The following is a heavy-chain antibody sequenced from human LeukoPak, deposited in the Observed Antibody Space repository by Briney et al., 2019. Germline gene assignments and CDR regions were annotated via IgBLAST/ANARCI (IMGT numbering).Heavy chain of an antibody. J-gene: IGHJ4*02. Sequence: SETLSLTCAVYGGSFSGYYWSWIRQPPGKGLEWIGEINHSGSTNYNPSLKSRVTISVDTSKNQFSLKLSSVTAADTAVYYCARAHPIEYRSGRHLYYFDYWGQGTLVTVSS. CDR1: GGSFSGYY. D-gene: IGHD3-10*01. CDR3: ARAHPIEYRSGRHLYYFDY. CDR2: INHSGST. V-gene: IGHV4-34*01.